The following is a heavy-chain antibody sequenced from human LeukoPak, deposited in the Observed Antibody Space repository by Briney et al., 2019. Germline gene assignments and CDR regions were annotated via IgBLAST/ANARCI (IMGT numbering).Heavy chain of an antibody. Sequence: GGSLRLSCAASGFTFSDYYMSWIRQAPGKGLEWVSYISSSGSTMYYADSVKGRFTISRDNAKNSLYLQMNSLRAEDTAVYYCARDRNYYDSSALNYWGQGTLVTVSS. CDR2: ISSSGSTM. CDR3: ARDRNYYDSSALNY. V-gene: IGHV3-11*01. CDR1: GFTFSDYY. D-gene: IGHD3-22*01. J-gene: IGHJ4*02.